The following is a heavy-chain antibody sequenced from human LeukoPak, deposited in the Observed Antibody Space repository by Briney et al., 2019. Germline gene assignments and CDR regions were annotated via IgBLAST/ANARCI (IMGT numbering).Heavy chain of an antibody. Sequence: GRSLRLSCAASGFTFSSYAMHWVRQAPGKGLEWVAVISYDGSNKYYADSVKGRFTISRDNSKNTLYLQMNSLRAEDTAVYYCARAQYSSTRCYSARWGNWFGPWGQGTLVTVSS. CDR2: ISYDGSNK. CDR1: GFTFSSYA. J-gene: IGHJ5*02. D-gene: IGHD2-2*01. CDR3: ARAQYSSTRCYSARWGNWFGP. V-gene: IGHV3-30-3*01.